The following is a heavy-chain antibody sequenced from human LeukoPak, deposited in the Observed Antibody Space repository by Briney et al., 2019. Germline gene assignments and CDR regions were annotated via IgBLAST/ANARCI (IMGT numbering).Heavy chain of an antibody. CDR2: ISGSGGST. J-gene: IGHJ4*02. CDR3: AKGAYSSGWYPIPVDY. D-gene: IGHD6-19*01. V-gene: IGHV3-23*01. CDR1: GFTFSSYA. Sequence: GGPLRLSCAASGFTFSSYAMSWVRQAPGKGLEWVSAISGSGGSTYYADSVKGRFTISRDNSKNTLYLQMNSLRAEDTAVYYCAKGAYSSGWYPIPVDYWGQGTLVTVSS.